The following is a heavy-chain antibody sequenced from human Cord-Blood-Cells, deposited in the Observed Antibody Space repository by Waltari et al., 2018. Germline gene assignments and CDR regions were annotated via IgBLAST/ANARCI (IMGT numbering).Heavy chain of an antibody. CDR3: AHRRVGWATYYFDY. CDR1: GFSLSTSGVG. J-gene: IGHJ4*02. Sequence: QITLKESGPTLVKPTQTITLTCTFSGFSLSTSGVGVGWTRQPPGKALQWLALIYWDDDKRNSPSLKSRLTITKDTSKNQVVLTMTNMDPVDTATYYCAHRRVGWATYYFDYWGQGTLVTVSS. V-gene: IGHV2-5*02. D-gene: IGHD6-19*01. CDR2: IYWDDDK.